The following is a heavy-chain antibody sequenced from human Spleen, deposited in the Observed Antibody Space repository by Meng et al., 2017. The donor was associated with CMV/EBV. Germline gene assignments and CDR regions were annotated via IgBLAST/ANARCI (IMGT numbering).Heavy chain of an antibody. Sequence: SVKVSCQASGYTFTGYYMHWVRQAPGQGLEWMGWINPNSGGTNYAQKFQGTVTMTRDTSISTAYMDLSGLTADATAVYFCARGVQYYSFAFDIWGQGTMVTVSS. CDR1: GYTFTGYY. V-gene: IGHV1-2*02. CDR2: INPNSGGT. D-gene: IGHD2/OR15-2a*01. J-gene: IGHJ3*02. CDR3: ARGVQYYSFAFDI.